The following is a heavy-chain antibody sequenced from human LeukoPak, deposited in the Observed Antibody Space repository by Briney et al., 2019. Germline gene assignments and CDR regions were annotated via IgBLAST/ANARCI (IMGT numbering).Heavy chain of an antibody. CDR3: AKDSRGLIVVVTATPGYFDY. CDR2: ISYDGSNK. J-gene: IGHJ4*02. Sequence: PPGGSLRLSCAASGFTFSSYGMHWVRQAPGKGLEWVAVISYDGSNKYYADSVKGRFTISRDNSKNTLYLQMNSLRAEDTAVYYCAKDSRGLIVVVTATPGYFDYWGQGTLVTVSS. D-gene: IGHD2-21*02. V-gene: IGHV3-30*18. CDR1: GFTFSSYG.